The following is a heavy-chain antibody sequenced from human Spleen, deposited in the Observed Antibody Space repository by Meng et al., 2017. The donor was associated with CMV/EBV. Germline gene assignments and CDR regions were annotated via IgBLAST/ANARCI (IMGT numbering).Heavy chain of an antibody. V-gene: IGHV3-11*04. CDR2: ISSTGRTI. CDR1: GFTFRDYY. Sequence: GGSLRLSCAASGFTFRDYYMSWIRQAPGKGLEWISYISSTGRTIYYTDSVQGRFTISRDNAKNSLYLQMNSLRAEDTAVYYCARDYPQNDFWSGYYCRFDSWGQGTRVTVSS. D-gene: IGHD3-3*01. CDR3: ARDYPQNDFWSGYYCRFDS. J-gene: IGHJ4*02.